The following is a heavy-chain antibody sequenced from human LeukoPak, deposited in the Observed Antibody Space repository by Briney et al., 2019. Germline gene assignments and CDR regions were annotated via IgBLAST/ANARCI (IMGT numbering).Heavy chain of an antibody. CDR3: ARLTYYSDSSGYSPTYWFDY. Sequence: SGPALVKPTQTLTLTCTFSGFSLSTSGMCVSWIRQPPGKALEWLARIDWDDDKYYSTSLKTRLTISNDTSKNQVVLTMTNVDPVDTATYYCARLTYYSDSSGYSPTYWFDYWGQGTLVTVSS. CDR2: IDWDDDK. V-gene: IGHV2-70*11. J-gene: IGHJ4*02. D-gene: IGHD3-22*01. CDR1: GFSLSTSGMC.